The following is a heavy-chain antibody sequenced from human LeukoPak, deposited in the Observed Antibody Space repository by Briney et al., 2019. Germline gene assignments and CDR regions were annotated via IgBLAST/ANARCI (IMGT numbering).Heavy chain of an antibody. J-gene: IGHJ4*02. CDR2: FDPEDGET. CDR1: GYTLTELS. Sequence: GASVKVSCKVSGYTLTELSMHWVGQAPGKGLEWMGGFDPEDGETIYAQKFQGRVTMTEDTSTDTAYMELSSLRSEDTAVYYCATLTRTLYCGGDCYSPFWGQGTLVTVSS. CDR3: ATLTRTLYCGGDCYSPF. V-gene: IGHV1-24*01. D-gene: IGHD2-21*01.